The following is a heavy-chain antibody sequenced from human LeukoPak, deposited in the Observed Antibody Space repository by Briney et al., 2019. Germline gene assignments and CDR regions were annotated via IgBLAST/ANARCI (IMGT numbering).Heavy chain of an antibody. J-gene: IGHJ4*02. V-gene: IGHV3-49*03. Sequence: LSLTCAVYGGSFSAHYWNWIRQVPGKGLEWVGFLRSIVHGGPAEYAASVEGRFIISRDDSKSIAYLQMNSLKTEDTAVYYCTRAGGYDFRIDYWGQGTLVTVS. CDR3: TRAGGYDFRIDY. CDR1: GGSFSAHY. D-gene: IGHD3-3*01. CDR2: LRSIVHGGPA.